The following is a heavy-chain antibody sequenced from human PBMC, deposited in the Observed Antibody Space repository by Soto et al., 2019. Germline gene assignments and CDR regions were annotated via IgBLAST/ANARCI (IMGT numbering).Heavy chain of an antibody. J-gene: IGHJ4*02. CDR2: ISSSSSYI. V-gene: IGHV3-21*01. CDR1: GFTFSSYS. D-gene: IGHD2-2*01. CDR3: ARDLPGLPAIY. Sequence: GGSLRLSCAASGFTFSSYSMNWVRQAPGKGLEWVSSISSSSSYIYYADSVKGRFTIPRDNAKNSLYLQMNSLRAEDTAVYYCARDLPGLPAIYWGQGTLVTVSS.